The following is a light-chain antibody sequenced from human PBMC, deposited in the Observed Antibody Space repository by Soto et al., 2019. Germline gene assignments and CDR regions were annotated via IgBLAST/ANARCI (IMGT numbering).Light chain of an antibody. V-gene: IGKV3-11*01. Sequence: EIVLTQSPATRSLSPGERATLSCGASQSVSRYLAWYQQKPGQAPRLLSYDASNRATGIPARFSSSGSGTDFTLTISRLEPEDFPVYYCQQRSNWTFTFGQGTRLEIK. CDR2: DAS. J-gene: IGKJ5*01. CDR1: QSVSRY. CDR3: QQRSNWTFT.